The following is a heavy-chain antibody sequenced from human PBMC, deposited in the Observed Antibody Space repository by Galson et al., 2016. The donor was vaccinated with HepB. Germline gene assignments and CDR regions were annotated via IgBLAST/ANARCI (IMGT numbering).Heavy chain of an antibody. CDR3: VQGSTAPAV. V-gene: IGHV3-23*01. CDR1: GFTFRNYG. Sequence: SLRLSCAASGFTFRNYGMTWVRQAPGKGLEVVSSISRSSDSTDYADSVKGRFTISRDNSKTTLSLQMNSLTADDTAIYYCVQGSTAPAVWGKGTTVTVSS. J-gene: IGHJ6*04. D-gene: IGHD2-2*01. CDR2: ISRSSDST.